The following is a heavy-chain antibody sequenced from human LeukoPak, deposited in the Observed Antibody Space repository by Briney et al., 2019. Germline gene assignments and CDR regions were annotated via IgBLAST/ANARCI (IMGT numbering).Heavy chain of an antibody. CDR1: GYTFTGYY. CDR2: INPNSGGT. CDR3: ATHYYDSSGHYFDY. D-gene: IGHD3-22*01. V-gene: IGHV1-2*06. J-gene: IGHJ4*02. Sequence: GASVKVSCKASGYTFTGYYMHWVRQAPGQGLEWMGRINPNSGGTNYAQKFQGRVTMTRDTSISTAYMELSRLRSEDTAVYYCATHYYDSSGHYFDYWGQGTLVTVSS.